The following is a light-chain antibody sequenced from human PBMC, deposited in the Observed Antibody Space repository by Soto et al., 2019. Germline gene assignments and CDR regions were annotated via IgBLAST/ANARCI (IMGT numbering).Light chain of an antibody. Sequence: DIQMTQSPSTLSGSVGDRVTITFRASQTISSWLAWYQQKPGKAPKLLIYKASTLKSGIPDRFSGSGSGTDFTLTISRLEPEDFAVYYCQQYGSSRTFGQGTKVDI. J-gene: IGKJ1*01. CDR3: QQYGSSRT. CDR1: QTISSW. CDR2: KAS. V-gene: IGKV1-5*03.